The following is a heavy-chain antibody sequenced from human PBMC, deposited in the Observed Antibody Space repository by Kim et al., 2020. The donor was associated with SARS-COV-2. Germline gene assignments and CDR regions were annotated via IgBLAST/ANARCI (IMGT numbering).Heavy chain of an antibody. Sequence: ADSVRVRFTIPRDNAKKSLYLQMNSLREEDTAVYYCARGLTAAGTRVVDYWGQGTLVTVSS. J-gene: IGHJ4*02. D-gene: IGHD6-13*01. CDR3: ARGLTAAGTRVVDY. V-gene: IGHV3-48*02.